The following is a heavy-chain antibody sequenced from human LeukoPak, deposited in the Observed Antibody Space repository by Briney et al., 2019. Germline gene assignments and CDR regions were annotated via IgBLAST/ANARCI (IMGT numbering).Heavy chain of an antibody. V-gene: IGHV3-64D*06. J-gene: IGHJ4*02. CDR1: GFTFSDYP. D-gene: IGHD4-11*01. CDR2: ISKNGDDT. Sequence: GGSLRLSCSASGFTFSDYPMHWVRQTPGKGLEYVSAISKNGDDTYCADSVKGRFTISRDNSKNTLYLQMSSLRTEDAAVFYCVQVGSNYYLNWGQGTLVIVSS. CDR3: VQVGSNYYLN.